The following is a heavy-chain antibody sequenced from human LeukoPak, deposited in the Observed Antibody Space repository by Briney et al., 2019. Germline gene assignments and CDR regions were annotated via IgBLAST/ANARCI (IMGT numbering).Heavy chain of an antibody. CDR3: ARDTFDY. J-gene: IGHJ4*02. V-gene: IGHV3-21*01. CDR2: ISSSSSYI. CDR1: AXTFSTYS. Sequence: PGGSLRLSCAASAXTFSTYSMNWVRQAPGKGLEWVSSISSSSSYIFYADSVKGRFTISRDNAKNSLYLQMNSLRAEDTAFYYCARDTFDYWGQGTLVTVSP.